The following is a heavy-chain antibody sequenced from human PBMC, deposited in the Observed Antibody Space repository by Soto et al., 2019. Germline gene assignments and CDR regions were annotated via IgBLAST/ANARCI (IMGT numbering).Heavy chain of an antibody. CDR2: IYPDDSDV. J-gene: IGHJ5*01. CDR3: ARHHTATGIADRHHQVDS. D-gene: IGHD2-21*01. Sequence: PGESLKISCKGSGYTFFSYWIGWVRQVPGKGLEWMGIIYPDDSDVRYSPSFQGHVTISADKSINTAFLQWNTLRASDTAMYYCARHHTATGIADRHHQVDSWGQGTLVTVSS. V-gene: IGHV5-51*01. CDR1: GYTFFSYW.